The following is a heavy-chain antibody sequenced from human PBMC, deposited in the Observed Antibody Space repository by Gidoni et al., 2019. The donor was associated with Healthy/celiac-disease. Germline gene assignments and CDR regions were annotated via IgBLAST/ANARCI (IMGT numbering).Heavy chain of an antibody. V-gene: IGHV3-48*02. Sequence: EVQLVESGGGLVQPGGSLRLSCAASGFTFSRYSMNWVRQAPGKGLEWVSYISSSSSTIYYADSVKGRFTISRDNAKNSLYLQMNSLRDEDTAVYYCARDPGYSGYDPNYFDYWGQGTLVTVSS. D-gene: IGHD5-12*01. J-gene: IGHJ4*02. CDR3: ARDPGYSGYDPNYFDY. CDR2: ISSSSSTI. CDR1: GFTFSRYS.